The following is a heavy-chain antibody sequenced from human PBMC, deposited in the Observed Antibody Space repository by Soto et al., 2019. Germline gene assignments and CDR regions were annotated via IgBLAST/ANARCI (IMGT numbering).Heavy chain of an antibody. Sequence: GSLRLSCAASGFTFSSYAMSWVRQAPGKGLEWVSAISGSGGSKYYADSVKGRFTISRDNSKTTLYLQMKSLRAEDTAVYYCAKARWLQLEAYFAYWGQGTLVTVSS. CDR3: AKARWLQLEAYFAY. V-gene: IGHV3-23*01. J-gene: IGHJ4*02. D-gene: IGHD5-12*01. CDR2: ISGSGGSK. CDR1: GFTFSSYA.